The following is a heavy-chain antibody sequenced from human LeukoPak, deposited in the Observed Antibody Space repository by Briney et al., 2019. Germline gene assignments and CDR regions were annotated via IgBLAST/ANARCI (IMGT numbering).Heavy chain of an antibody. CDR3: ARYLIYCSSTSCTRGNFDY. CDR2: IIPIFGTA. J-gene: IGHJ4*02. CDR1: GGTFSSYA. V-gene: IGHV1-69*06. Sequence: SVKVSCKASGGTFSSYAISWVRQAPGQGLEWMGGIIPIFGTANYAQKFQGRVTITADKSTSTAYMELSSLRSEDTAVYYCARYLIYCSSTSCTRGNFDYWGQGTLVTVTS. D-gene: IGHD2-2*01.